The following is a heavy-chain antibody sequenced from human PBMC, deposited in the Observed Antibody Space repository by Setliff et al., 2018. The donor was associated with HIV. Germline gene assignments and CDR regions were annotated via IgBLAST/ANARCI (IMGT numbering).Heavy chain of an antibody. Sequence: ASVKVSYKAFGYTFSTNAIHWVRQAPGQRLEWMGYINAGDDNTRYSEKFQGRVTITRDTSANTAYMELSSLRSEDTAVYYCARGSCSGCYLSDYWGLGTRGTVSS. D-gene: IGHD6-19*01. CDR3: ARGSCSGCYLSDY. CDR2: INAGDDNT. J-gene: IGHJ4*02. CDR1: GYTFSTNA. V-gene: IGHV1-3*01.